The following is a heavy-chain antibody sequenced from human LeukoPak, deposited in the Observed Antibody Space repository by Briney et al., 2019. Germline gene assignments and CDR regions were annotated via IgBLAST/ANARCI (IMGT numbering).Heavy chain of an antibody. J-gene: IGHJ4*02. V-gene: IGHV1-18*01. CDR1: GYTFTSYG. CDR3: ARDYYYGSGTYYNVFDY. D-gene: IGHD3-10*01. Sequence: GASVKVSCKASGYTFTSYGISWVRQAPGQGLEWMGWISVYNGHTNYAQTLQGRVTMTTDTSTTTAYMELRSLRSDDTAVYYCARDYYYGSGTYYNVFDYWGQGTLVTVSS. CDR2: ISVYNGHT.